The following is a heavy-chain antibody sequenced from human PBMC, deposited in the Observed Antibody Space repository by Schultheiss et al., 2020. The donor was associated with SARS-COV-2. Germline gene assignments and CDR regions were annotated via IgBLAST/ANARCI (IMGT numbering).Heavy chain of an antibody. CDR3: ARVLNYYDSSGYSDY. CDR2: ISSSGSTI. CDR1: GFTFSSYE. J-gene: IGHJ4*02. V-gene: IGHV3-48*03. Sequence: GGSLRLSCAASGFTFSSYEMNWVRQAPGKGLEWVSYISSSGSTIYYADSVKGRFTISRDNAKNSLYLQMNSLRAEDTAVYYCARVLNYYDSSGYSDYWGQGTLVTVS. D-gene: IGHD3-22*01.